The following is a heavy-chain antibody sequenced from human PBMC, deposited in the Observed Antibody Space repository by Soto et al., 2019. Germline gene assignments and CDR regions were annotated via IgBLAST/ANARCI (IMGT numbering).Heavy chain of an antibody. D-gene: IGHD2-21*01. CDR1: GFSLSTSGAG. V-gene: IGHV2-5*02. J-gene: IGHJ6*03. Sequence: VSGPNAGEPTQALTLTCTFSGFSLSTSGAGVGWVRQPPGKALDWLALIYWDDDKRYSPSLKSRLTITKDTSKNQVVLTMTNMDPVDTATYYCAHRLAIQATGYYMDVWGKGTTVNVSS. CDR3: AHRLAIQATGYYMDV. CDR2: IYWDDDK.